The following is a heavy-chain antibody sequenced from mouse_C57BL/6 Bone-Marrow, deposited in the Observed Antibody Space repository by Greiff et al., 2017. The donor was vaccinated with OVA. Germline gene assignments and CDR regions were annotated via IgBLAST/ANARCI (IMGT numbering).Heavy chain of an antibody. CDR1: GFSLSTSGMG. V-gene: IGHV8-12*01. Sequence: QVTLKESGPGILQSSQTLSLTCSFSGFSLSTSGMGVSWIRQPSGKGLEWLPHIYWDDDKRYNPSLKSRLTISKDTSRNQVFLKITSVDTADTATYYCARRATDYYGSSRDYFDYWGQGTTLTVSS. J-gene: IGHJ2*01. CDR2: IYWDDDK. D-gene: IGHD1-1*01. CDR3: ARRATDYYGSSRDYFDY.